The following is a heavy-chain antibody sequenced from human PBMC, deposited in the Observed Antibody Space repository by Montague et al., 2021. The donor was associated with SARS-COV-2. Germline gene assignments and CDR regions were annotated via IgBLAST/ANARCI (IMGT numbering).Heavy chain of an antibody. CDR3: ARVVRYYDFWSGYTEYYYYGMDV. J-gene: IGHJ6*02. CDR2: IYYSGTT. CDR1: GGSISNYF. Sequence: SETLSLTCTVSGGSISNYFWSWIRQPPGKGLEWIGSIYYSGTTNYSPSLKSRVTISVDTSKNQFSLKLSSVTAADTAVYYCARVVRYYDFWSGYTEYYYYGMDVWGQGTTVTVSS. V-gene: IGHV4-59*01. D-gene: IGHD3-3*01.